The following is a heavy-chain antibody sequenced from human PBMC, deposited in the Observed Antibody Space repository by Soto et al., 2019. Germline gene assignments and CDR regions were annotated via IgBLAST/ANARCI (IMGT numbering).Heavy chain of an antibody. D-gene: IGHD6-13*01. CDR1: GGSIGSYF. V-gene: IGHV4-59*08. J-gene: IGHJ4*02. Sequence: SVTLSLTCTVSGGSIGSYFWSWIRQPPGKGLEWIGYIYYSGSTNYNPSLKSRVTISVDTSKNQFSLKLSSMTAADAAVYYCARRYSSSFDYWGQGTLVTVSS. CDR3: ARRYSSSFDY. CDR2: IYYSGST.